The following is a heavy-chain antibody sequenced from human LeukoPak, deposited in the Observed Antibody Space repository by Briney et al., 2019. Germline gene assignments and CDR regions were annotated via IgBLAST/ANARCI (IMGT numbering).Heavy chain of an antibody. CDR3: AREDVVLVDAVRYYYYGMDV. CDR1: GYNFISYY. V-gene: IGHV1-46*01. D-gene: IGHD2-8*01. J-gene: IGHJ6*02. Sequence: SSVKVSCKASGYNFISYYMHWVRQAPGQGLEWMGIINPSGGSTSYAQKFQDRVTMTRDTSTSTVYMELSSLKSEDTAVYYCAREDVVLVDAVRYYYYGMDVWGQGTTVTVSS. CDR2: INPSGGST.